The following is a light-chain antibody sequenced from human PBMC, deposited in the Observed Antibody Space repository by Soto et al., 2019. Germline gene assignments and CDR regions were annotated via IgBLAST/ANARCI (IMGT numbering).Light chain of an antibody. V-gene: IGLV2-14*01. CDR1: SSDVGGYNY. Sequence: QSVLNQPASVSGSPGQSITISCTGTSSDVGGYNYVSWYQQHPGKAPKLMIYDVSNRPSGVSNRFSGSKSGNTASLTISGLQAEDEADYYCSSYTSSSTQVFGGGTKLTVL. CDR3: SSYTSSSTQV. J-gene: IGLJ2*01. CDR2: DVS.